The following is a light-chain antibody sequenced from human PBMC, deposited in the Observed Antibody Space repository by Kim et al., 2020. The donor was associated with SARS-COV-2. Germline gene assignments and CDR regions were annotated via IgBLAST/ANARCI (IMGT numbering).Light chain of an antibody. CDR2: GKN. J-gene: IGLJ2*01. V-gene: IGLV3-19*01. CDR3: NSRDSNDNVV. CDR1: SLRSYY. Sequence: VALGQTVRIPCQGDSLRSYYETWYRQKPGQAPILVIYGKNNRPSGIPDRFSGSRSGNTASLTITGTQAGDEADYYCNSRDSNDNVVFGGGPQLTVL.